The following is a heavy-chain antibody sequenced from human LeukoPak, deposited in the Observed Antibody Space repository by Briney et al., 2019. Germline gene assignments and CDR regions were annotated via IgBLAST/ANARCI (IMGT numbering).Heavy chain of an antibody. Sequence: GGSLRLSCAASGFTFSSYSMNWVRQAPGKGLEWVSFISSSSSYIYYADSVKGRFTISRDNAKNSLYLQMNSLRAEDTAVYYCARVTAVAGSSGWVDYWGQGTLVTVSS. D-gene: IGHD6-19*01. V-gene: IGHV3-21*01. CDR1: GFTFSSYS. J-gene: IGHJ4*02. CDR3: ARVTAVAGSSGWVDY. CDR2: ISSSSSYI.